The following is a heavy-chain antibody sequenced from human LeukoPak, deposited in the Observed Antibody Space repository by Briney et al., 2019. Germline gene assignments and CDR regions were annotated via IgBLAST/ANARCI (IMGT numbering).Heavy chain of an antibody. CDR3: AREVYYDSSGTYYYYGMDV. J-gene: IGHJ6*02. CDR2: ISYDGSNK. V-gene: IGHV3-30-3*01. CDR1: GFTFSSYA. D-gene: IGHD3-22*01. Sequence: GRSLRLSCAASGFTFSSYAMHWVRQAPGKGLEWVAVISYDGSNKYYADSVKGRFTISRDNSKNTLYLQMNSLRAEDTAVCYCAREVYYDSSGTYYYYGMDVWGQGTTVTVSS.